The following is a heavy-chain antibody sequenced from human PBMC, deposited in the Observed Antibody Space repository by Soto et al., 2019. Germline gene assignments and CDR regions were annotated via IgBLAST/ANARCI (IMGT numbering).Heavy chain of an antibody. CDR3: RYQGQWDRDYFDY. D-gene: IGHD1-26*01. Sequence: PGGSLRLSCTASGFTFGDYAMSWVRQAPGKGLEWVGFIRSKAYGGTTEYAASVKGRFTISRDDSKSIAYLQMNSLKTEDTAVYYCRYQGQWDRDYFDYWGQGTLVTVYS. CDR2: IRSKAYGGTT. CDR1: GFTFGDYA. J-gene: IGHJ4*02. V-gene: IGHV3-49*04.